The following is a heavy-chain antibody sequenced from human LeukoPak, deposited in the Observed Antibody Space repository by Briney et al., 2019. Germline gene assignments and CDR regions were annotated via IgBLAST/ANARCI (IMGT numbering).Heavy chain of an antibody. V-gene: IGHV3-66*02. J-gene: IGHJ4*02. CDR3: AREDPIVY. Sequence: PGESLRLSCAASGFTVSSNHMSWVRQAPGKGLEWASVIYSGGSAYYADSVKGRFTISRDNSKNTLYLQMNSLRADDTAVYYCAREDPIVYWGQGTLVTVSS. CDR1: GFTVSSNH. D-gene: IGHD3-16*02. CDR2: IYSGGSA.